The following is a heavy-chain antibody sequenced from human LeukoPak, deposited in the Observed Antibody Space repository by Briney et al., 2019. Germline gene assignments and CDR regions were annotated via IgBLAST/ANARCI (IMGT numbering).Heavy chain of an antibody. Sequence: SETLSLTCTVSGGSVSSGSYYWRWIRQPPGKGLEWIGYMYYSGSTNYNPSLKSRVTISVDTSKNQFSLKLSSVTAADTAVYYCARGHIYGSGSRQFDPWGQGTLVTVSS. CDR1: GGSVSSGSYY. J-gene: IGHJ5*02. CDR3: ARGHIYGSGSRQFDP. D-gene: IGHD3-10*01. V-gene: IGHV4-61*01. CDR2: MYYSGST.